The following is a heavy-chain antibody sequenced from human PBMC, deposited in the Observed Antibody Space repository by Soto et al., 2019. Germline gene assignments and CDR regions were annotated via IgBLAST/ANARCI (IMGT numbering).Heavy chain of an antibody. D-gene: IGHD5-18*01. Sequence: LRLSCAASGFTFSSYAMSWVRQAPGKGLEWVSAISGSGGSTYYADSVKGRFTISRDNSKNTLYLQMNSLRAEDTAVYYCAKEAMGYSYGPGAFAIWGQGTMVTVSS. J-gene: IGHJ3*02. V-gene: IGHV3-23*01. CDR1: GFTFSSYA. CDR3: AKEAMGYSYGPGAFAI. CDR2: ISGSGGST.